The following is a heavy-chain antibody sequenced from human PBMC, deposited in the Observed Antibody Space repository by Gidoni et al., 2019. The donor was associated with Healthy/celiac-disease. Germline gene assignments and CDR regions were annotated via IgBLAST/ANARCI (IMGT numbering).Heavy chain of an antibody. CDR1: GGTFSNAW. D-gene: IGHD4-17*01. Sequence: EVQLVESGGGLVKPGGSRRLSCAASGGTFSNAWMSGVRQAPGKGLGWVGRIKSKTDGGTTDYASPVKGRFTISRDDSKTTLYLQMHSLKTEDTAVYYCTTGRRYDYGDYGAYYYYYGMDVWGQGTTVTVSS. J-gene: IGHJ6*02. V-gene: IGHV3-15*01. CDR3: TTGRRYDYGDYGAYYYYYGMDV. CDR2: IKSKTDGGTT.